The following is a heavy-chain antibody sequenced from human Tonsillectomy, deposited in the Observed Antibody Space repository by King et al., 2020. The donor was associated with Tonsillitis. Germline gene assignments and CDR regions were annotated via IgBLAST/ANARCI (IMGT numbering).Heavy chain of an antibody. CDR1: GFTFSSYA. J-gene: IGHJ4*02. Sequence: VQLVESGGGLVQPGGSLRLSCAASGFTFSSYAMSWVRQAPGKGLEWVSAISGSGGSTYYADSVKGRFTISRDNSKNTLYLQMNSLRAEDTAVYYCAKGPIPYCSGGSCNFFDYWGQGTLVTVSS. CDR3: AKGPIPYCSGGSCNFFDY. D-gene: IGHD2-15*01. CDR2: ISGSGGST. V-gene: IGHV3-23*04.